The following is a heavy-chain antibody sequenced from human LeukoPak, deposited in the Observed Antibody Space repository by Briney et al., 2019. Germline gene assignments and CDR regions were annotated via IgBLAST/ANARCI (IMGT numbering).Heavy chain of an antibody. D-gene: IGHD6-6*01. CDR3: AASSIAALSSDY. CDR1: GGTFSSYA. J-gene: IGHJ4*02. V-gene: IGHV1-69*05. Sequence: SVKVSCKASGGTFSSYAISWVRQAPGQGLEWMGRIIPIFGTANYAQKLQGRVTMTTDTSTSTAYMELRSLRSDDTAVYYCAASSIAALSSDYWGQGTLVTVSS. CDR2: IIPIFGTA.